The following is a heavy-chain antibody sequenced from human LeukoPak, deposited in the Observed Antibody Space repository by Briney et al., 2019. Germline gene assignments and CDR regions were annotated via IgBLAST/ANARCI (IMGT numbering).Heavy chain of an antibody. D-gene: IGHD5-18*01. CDR2: IYHSGST. V-gene: IGHV4-38-2*01. J-gene: IGHJ4*02. CDR1: GYSISSGYY. CDR3: VRHEGYSYGRPDY. Sequence: PSETLSLTCAVSGYSISSGYYWGWIRQPPGKGLEWIGSIYHSGSTYYNPSLKSRVTISVDTSKNQFSLKLSSVTAADTAVYYCVRHEGYSYGRPDYWGQGTPVTVSS.